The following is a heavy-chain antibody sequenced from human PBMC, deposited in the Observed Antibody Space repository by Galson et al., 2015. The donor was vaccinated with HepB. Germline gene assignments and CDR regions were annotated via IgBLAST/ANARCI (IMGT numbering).Heavy chain of an antibody. CDR3: ARDYGYCSGGSCYNGIDY. D-gene: IGHD2-15*01. V-gene: IGHV1-2*02. Sequence: SVKVSCKASGYTFTGYYMHWVRQAPGQGLEWMGWINPNSGGTNYAQKFQGRVTMTRGTSISTAYMELSRLRSDDTAVYYCARDYGYCSGGSCYNGIDYWGQGTLVTVSS. CDR2: INPNSGGT. J-gene: IGHJ4*02. CDR1: GYTFTGYY.